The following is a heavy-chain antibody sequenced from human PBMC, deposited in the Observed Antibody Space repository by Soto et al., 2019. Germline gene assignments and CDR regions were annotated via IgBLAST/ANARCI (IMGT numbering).Heavy chain of an antibody. V-gene: IGHV1-46*03. CDR1: GYTFTSHY. CDR3: DRGSAYDREPFDY. D-gene: IGHD5-12*01. CDR2: INPTGGGA. Sequence: ASVKVSCTASGYTFTSHYMHWVRQAPGQGLEWVGMINPTGGGASYEQKFQDRVTMTRDTSTSTVYMELSSLRSEDTAVYFCDRGSAYDREPFDYWGQGTLVTVS. J-gene: IGHJ4*02.